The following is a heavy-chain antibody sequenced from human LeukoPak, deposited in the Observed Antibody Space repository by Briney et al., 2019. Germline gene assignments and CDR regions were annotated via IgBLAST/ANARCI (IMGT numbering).Heavy chain of an antibody. Sequence: SETLSLTCTVSGGSISSYYWSWIRQPPGKGLEWIGYIYYSGSTNYNPSPKSRVTISVDTFKNQFSLKLSSVTAADTAVYYCARVPRSFGELYFDYWGQGTLVTVSS. CDR3: ARVPRSFGELYFDY. D-gene: IGHD3-10*01. CDR1: GGSISSYY. V-gene: IGHV4-59*01. CDR2: IYYSGST. J-gene: IGHJ4*02.